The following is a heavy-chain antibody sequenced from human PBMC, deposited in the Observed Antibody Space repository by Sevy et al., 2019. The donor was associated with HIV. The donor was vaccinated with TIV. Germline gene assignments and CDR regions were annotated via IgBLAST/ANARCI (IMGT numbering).Heavy chain of an antibody. Sequence: SETLSLTCTVSGGSISSSPYYWGWIRQPPGKRLEWIGYISYVGSTYYNPSLKNRVTMYVDTSRNQFSLQLISVTAADAALYYSARVDFDSSHYWPHTVDVWGQGTMVTVSS. D-gene: IGHD3-22*01. CDR2: ISYVGST. CDR3: ARVDFDSSHYWPHTVDV. V-gene: IGHV4-39*01. CDR1: GGSISSSPYY. J-gene: IGHJ3*01.